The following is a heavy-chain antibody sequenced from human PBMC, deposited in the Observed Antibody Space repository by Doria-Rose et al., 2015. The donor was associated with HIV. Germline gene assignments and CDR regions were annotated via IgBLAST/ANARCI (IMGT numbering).Heavy chain of an antibody. D-gene: IGHD6-13*01. J-gene: IGHJ4*02. CDR1: GVSLSSPGMG. CDR3: ARINSSRWYHKYYFDF. Sequence: QVTLKESGPVLVKPTETLTLTYTVSGVSLSSPGMGVSWIRQPPGKALEWLANIFSDDERSYRSSLKSRLTISRGTSKSQVFLTMTDMDPVDTATYYGARINSSRWYHKYYFDFWGQGTLVIVSA. CDR2: IFSDDER. V-gene: IGHV2-26*01.